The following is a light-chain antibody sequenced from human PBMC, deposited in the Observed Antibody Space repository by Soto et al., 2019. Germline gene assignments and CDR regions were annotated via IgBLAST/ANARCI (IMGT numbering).Light chain of an antibody. CDR2: GAS. CDR3: QQYGRSIT. CDR1: QSVSNSY. V-gene: IGKV3-20*01. Sequence: MVLTQSPCTXSXXPXXXXXXXXRASQSVSNSYLAWYQQKPGQAPRLLIYGASSRATGIPDRFSGSGSGTDFTLTINRLEPEDFAVYSCQQYGRSITFGQGTRLEIK. J-gene: IGKJ5*01.